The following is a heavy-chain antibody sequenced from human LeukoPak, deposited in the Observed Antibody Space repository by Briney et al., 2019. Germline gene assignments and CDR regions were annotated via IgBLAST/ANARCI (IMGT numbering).Heavy chain of an antibody. CDR3: ARGLLEPADYGMDV. D-gene: IGHD1-1*01. V-gene: IGHV3-21*01. J-gene: IGHJ6*02. CDR1: GFTLSYYA. CDR2: ISSSSSYI. Sequence: GGSLRLSCAASGFTLSYYAMNWVRQAPGKGLEWVSSISSSSSYIYYADSVKGRFTISRDNAKNSLYLQMNSLRAEDTAVYYCARGLLEPADYGMDVWGQGTTVTVSS.